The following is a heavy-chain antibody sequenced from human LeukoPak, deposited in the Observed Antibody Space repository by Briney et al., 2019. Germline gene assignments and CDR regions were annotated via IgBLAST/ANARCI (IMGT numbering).Heavy chain of an antibody. Sequence: GGSLRLSCAASGLTVSSNYMTSVRQPPGKGLEWVSSIYSGGSTYYAASGKARFTISRDNSKNTLYLQMNSLRAEDTAVYYCARGADSNGWYDAFDVWGQGTMVIVSS. J-gene: IGHJ3*01. CDR2: IYSGGST. CDR1: GLTVSSNY. V-gene: IGHV3-53*01. D-gene: IGHD6-19*01. CDR3: ARGADSNGWYDAFDV.